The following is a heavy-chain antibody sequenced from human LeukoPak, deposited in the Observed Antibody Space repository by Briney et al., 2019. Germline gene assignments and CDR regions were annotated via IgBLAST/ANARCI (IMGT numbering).Heavy chain of an antibody. J-gene: IGHJ4*02. Sequence: SETLSLTCTVSGGSISSYYWSWIRQPPGKGLEWIGYIYYSGSTNYNPSLKSRVTISVDTSKNQFSLKLSSVTAADTAVYYCARRRGYSLDYWGQGILVTVSS. V-gene: IGHV4-59*01. D-gene: IGHD5-18*01. CDR1: GGSISSYY. CDR2: IYYSGST. CDR3: ARRRGYSLDY.